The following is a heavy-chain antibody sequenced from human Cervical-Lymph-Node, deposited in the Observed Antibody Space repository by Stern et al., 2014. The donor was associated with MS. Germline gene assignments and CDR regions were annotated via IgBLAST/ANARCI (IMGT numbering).Heavy chain of an antibody. D-gene: IGHD3-22*01. CDR3: ARGGFYYDSSGYPYFDY. V-gene: IGHV3-48*02. CDR1: GFTFSSHS. J-gene: IGHJ4*02. CDR2: ISSSSSTI. Sequence: EVQLVESGGGLVQPGGSLRLSCAASGFTFSSHSMNWVRQAPGKGLAWVSYISSSSSTIYYADSVKGRFTISRDNAKNSLYLQMNSLRDEDTAVYYCARGGFYYDSSGYPYFDYWGQGTLVTVSS.